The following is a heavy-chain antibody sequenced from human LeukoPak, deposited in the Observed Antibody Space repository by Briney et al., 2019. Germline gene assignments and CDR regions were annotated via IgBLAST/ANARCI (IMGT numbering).Heavy chain of an antibody. Sequence: SETLSLTCTVSGGSISSGSYYWSWIRQPAGKGLEWIARIYTSATTNYNPSLKSRVTISVDTSKNQFSLKLSSVTAADTAMYYCAREVTLYGSGSPSWFDPWGQGTRVTVSS. J-gene: IGHJ5*02. CDR1: GGSISSGSYY. CDR2: IYTSATT. D-gene: IGHD3-10*01. V-gene: IGHV4-61*02. CDR3: AREVTLYGSGSPSWFDP.